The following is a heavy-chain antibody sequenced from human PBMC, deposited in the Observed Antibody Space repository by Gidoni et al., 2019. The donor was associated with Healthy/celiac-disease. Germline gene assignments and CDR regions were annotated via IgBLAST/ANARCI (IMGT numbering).Heavy chain of an antibody. D-gene: IGHD3-10*01. J-gene: IGHJ3*02. CDR1: GFTFSSYE. V-gene: IGHV3-48*03. CDR2: ISSSGSTI. CDR3: ARDSGRGQTYDAFDI. Sequence: EVQLVESGGGLVQPGGSLRLSCAASGFTFSSYEMNWVRQAPGKGLEWVSYISSSGSTIYYADSVKGRFTISRDNAKNSLYLQMNSLRAEDTAVYYCARDSGRGQTYDAFDIWGQGTMVTVSS.